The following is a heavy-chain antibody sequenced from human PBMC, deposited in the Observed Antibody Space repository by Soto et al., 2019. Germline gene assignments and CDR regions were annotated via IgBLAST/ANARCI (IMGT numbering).Heavy chain of an antibody. Sequence: GGSLRLSCAASGFTFSSYGMHWVRQAPGKGLEWVAVISYDGSNKYYADSVKGRFTISRDNSKNTLYLQMNSLRAEDTAVYYCAKEESGIAVAGTYPRLVDYWGQGT. CDR1: GFTFSSYG. V-gene: IGHV3-30*18. D-gene: IGHD6-19*01. J-gene: IGHJ4*02. CDR2: ISYDGSNK. CDR3: AKEESGIAVAGTYPRLVDY.